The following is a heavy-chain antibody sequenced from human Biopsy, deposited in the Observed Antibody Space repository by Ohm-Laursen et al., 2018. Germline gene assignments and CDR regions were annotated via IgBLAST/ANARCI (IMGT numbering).Heavy chain of an antibody. D-gene: IGHD2-8*01. CDR3: AKCMTGGSNYYFHH. J-gene: IGHJ4*02. Sequence: RSLRLSCAASGFTFSTYCMTWVRQAPGKGLEWVAAIWYDGSNKNYADSVKGRFTISRDNSKNTLYLQMNSLRGEDTAVYYCAKCMTGGSNYYFHHCGQGTLVTVSS. V-gene: IGHV3-33*06. CDR1: GFTFSTYC. CDR2: IWYDGSNK.